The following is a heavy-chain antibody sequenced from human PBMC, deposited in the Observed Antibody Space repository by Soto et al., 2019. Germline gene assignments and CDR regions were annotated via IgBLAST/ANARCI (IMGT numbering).Heavy chain of an antibody. Sequence: SETLSLTCTVSGGSISSSSYYWGWIRQPPGKGLEWIGSIYYSGSTYYNPSLKSRVTISVDTSKNQFSLKLSSVTAADTAVYYCATNYAYYYYYGIDVCVQGTSLTVSS. CDR1: GGSISSSSYY. D-gene: IGHD4-4*01. V-gene: IGHV4-39*01. J-gene: IGHJ6*02. CDR2: IYYSGST. CDR3: ATNYAYYYYYGIDV.